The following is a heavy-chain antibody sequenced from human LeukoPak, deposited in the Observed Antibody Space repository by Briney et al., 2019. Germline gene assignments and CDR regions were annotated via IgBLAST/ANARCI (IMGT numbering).Heavy chain of an antibody. V-gene: IGHV3-7*01. CDR3: AKVAHYYYGSESYYFFEH. Sequence: GGSLILSCTASGFIFSKYWMSWVRHPPGKGLEWVANIKQDGTEKYYVDSVKGRFTISRDNAKNSLYLQMNSLRVEDTATYYCAKVAHYYYGSESYYFFEHWGQGTPVTASS. J-gene: IGHJ4*02. CDR2: IKQDGTEK. CDR1: GFIFSKYW. D-gene: IGHD3-10*01.